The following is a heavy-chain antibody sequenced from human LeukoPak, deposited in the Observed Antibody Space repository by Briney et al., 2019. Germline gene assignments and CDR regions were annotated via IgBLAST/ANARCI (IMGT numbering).Heavy chain of an antibody. CDR1: GYSFTSYW. J-gene: IGHJ4*02. CDR3: ARSVGYHDSSGYPFDY. CDR2: IYPGDSDT. Sequence: GESLKISCKGSGYSFTSYWIGWVRQMPGKGLEWMGIIYPGDSDTRYSPSFQGQVTISADKSNSTAYLQWSSLKASDIAMYYCARSVGYHDSSGYPFDYWGQGTLVTVSS. D-gene: IGHD3-22*01. V-gene: IGHV5-51*01.